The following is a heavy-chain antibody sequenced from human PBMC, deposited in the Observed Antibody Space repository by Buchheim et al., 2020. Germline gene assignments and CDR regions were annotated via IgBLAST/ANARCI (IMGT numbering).Heavy chain of an antibody. CDR1: GGSISSSNW. Sequence: QVQLQESGPGLVKPSGTLSLTCAVPGGSISSSNWWSWVRQPPGRGLEGFGEIFHSGSPNYNPSLKSRVTISVDNPKNQLSLKLSSVTAADTAVYYCARSGDYYDSSGYKNFDYWGQGTL. D-gene: IGHD3-22*01. CDR3: ARSGDYYDSSGYKNFDY. J-gene: IGHJ4*02. V-gene: IGHV4-4*02. CDR2: IFHSGSP.